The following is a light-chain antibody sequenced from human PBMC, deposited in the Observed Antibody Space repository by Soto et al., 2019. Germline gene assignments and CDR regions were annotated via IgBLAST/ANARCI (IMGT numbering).Light chain of an antibody. V-gene: IGLV1-47*01. J-gene: IGLJ1*01. CDR1: TSNIGSNY. CDR2: RNN. Sequence: QSVLTQPPSASGTPGQGVTISCSGSTSNIGSNYVYWYQQLPGTAPKLLIYRNNQRPSGVPDRFSGSKSGTSASLANSGLRSDDEADYFCATWDDSLNGFYVFGTGTKLTVL. CDR3: ATWDDSLNGFYV.